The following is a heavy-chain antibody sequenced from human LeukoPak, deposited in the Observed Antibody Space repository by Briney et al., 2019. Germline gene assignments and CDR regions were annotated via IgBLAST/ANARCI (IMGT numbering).Heavy chain of an antibody. V-gene: IGHV3-21*01. CDR1: GFTLSSNY. J-gene: IGHJ3*02. CDR2: ISSRTSYI. Sequence: GSPRISCAASGFTLSSNYMSWGRQAPGKGLGGVSSISSRTSYIYYADSLKGRFTISRDNAKNSLYLQMNSLRAEDTAVYYCARDSGSYSLDAFDIWGQGTMVTVSS. CDR3: ARDSGSYSLDAFDI. D-gene: IGHD1-26*01.